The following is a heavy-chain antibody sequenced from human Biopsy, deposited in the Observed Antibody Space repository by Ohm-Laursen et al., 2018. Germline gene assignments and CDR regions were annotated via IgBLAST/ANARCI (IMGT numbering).Heavy chain of an antibody. J-gene: IGHJ4*02. D-gene: IGHD7-27*01. Sequence: GASVKVSCNAPGGTFSNYGVNWVRQAPGQGLEWMGRIIPILRTTAYAQTFLGRVTITADSPTSTVDMELTSLTSDDTAVYYCARLTGDPSYWGQGILVTVSS. CDR3: ARLTGDPSY. CDR2: IIPILRTT. CDR1: GGTFSNYG. V-gene: IGHV1-69*11.